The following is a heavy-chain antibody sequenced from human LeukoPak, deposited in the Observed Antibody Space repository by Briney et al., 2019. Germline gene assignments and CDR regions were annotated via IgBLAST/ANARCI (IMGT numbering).Heavy chain of an antibody. CDR3: AKERWLQLGSYFDS. CDR2: ISNIGDNT. V-gene: IGHV3-23*01. CDR1: GFTFSSYA. Sequence: GGSLRLSCAASGFTFSSYAMSWVRQAPGKGLEWVSAISNIGDNTDYADSVKGRFTISRDNSKKIVNLQLNSLRAEDTAVYYCAKERWLQLGSYFDSWGQETLVTVSS. D-gene: IGHD5-24*01. J-gene: IGHJ4*02.